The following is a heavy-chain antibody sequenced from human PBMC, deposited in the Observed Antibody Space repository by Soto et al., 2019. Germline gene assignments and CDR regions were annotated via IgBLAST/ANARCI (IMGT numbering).Heavy chain of an antibody. CDR1: GFTFSSYW. J-gene: IGHJ4*02. CDR2: INSDGSST. CDR3: ERGTMIVPHDY. Sequence: GSLRLSCAASGFTFSSYWMHWVRQAPGKGLVWVSRINSDGSSTSYADSVKGRFTISRDNAKNTLYLQMNSLRAEDTAVYYCERGTMIVPHDYWGQGTLVTVSS. V-gene: IGHV3-74*01. D-gene: IGHD3-22*01.